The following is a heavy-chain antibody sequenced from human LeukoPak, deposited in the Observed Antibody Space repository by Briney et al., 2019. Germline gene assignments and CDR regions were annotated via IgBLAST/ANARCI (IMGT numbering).Heavy chain of an antibody. CDR2: INHSGIT. D-gene: IGHD2-15*01. CDR3: ALSSAASATLDS. Sequence: SEALSLTCAVSGGSFSGYYFSWIRQPPGKGLEWVWEINHSGITNYSPSLKSRITVSLDTSKNQFSLKLSSVTAADTAVYYCALSSAASATLDSWGQGTLVTVSS. J-gene: IGHJ4*02. V-gene: IGHV4-34*01. CDR1: GGSFSGYY.